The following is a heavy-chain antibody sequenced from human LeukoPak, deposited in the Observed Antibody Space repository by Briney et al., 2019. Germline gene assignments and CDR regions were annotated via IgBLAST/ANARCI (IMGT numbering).Heavy chain of an antibody. J-gene: IGHJ4*02. V-gene: IGHV3-30-3*01. D-gene: IGHD6-19*01. CDR2: LSYDGNNK. Sequence: GGSLRLSCAASGFTFSSYAMHWVRQAPGKGLEWVALLSYDGNNKYYIESVKGRFTISRDNSKNTLYLQMNSLRAEDTAVYYCARDLVRSRRIAVAGTCDYWGQGTLVTVSS. CDR1: GFTFSSYA. CDR3: ARDLVRSRRIAVAGTCDY.